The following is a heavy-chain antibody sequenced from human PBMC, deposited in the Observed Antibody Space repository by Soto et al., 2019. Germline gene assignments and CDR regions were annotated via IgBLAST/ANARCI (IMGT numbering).Heavy chain of an antibody. V-gene: IGHV1-18*01. CDR1: GYTFTSYG. D-gene: IGHD2-21*02. CDR3: ARSGCGGGCYSAYYYGMDV. CDR2: ISAYNGNT. J-gene: IGHJ6*02. Sequence: ASVKVSCKASGYTFTSYGISWVRQAPGQGLEWMGWISAYNGNTNYAQKLQGRVTMTTDTSTSTAYMELRSLRSDDTAVYYCARSGCGGGCYSAYYYGMDVWGQGTTVTVSS.